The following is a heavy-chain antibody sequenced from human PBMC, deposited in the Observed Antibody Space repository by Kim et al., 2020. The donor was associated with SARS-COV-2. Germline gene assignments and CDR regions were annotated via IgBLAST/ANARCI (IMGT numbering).Heavy chain of an antibody. D-gene: IGHD3-16*01. Sequence: GGSLRLSCAASGFTFSSYAMHWVRQAPGKGLEWVAVISYDGSNKYYADSVKGRFTISRDNSKNTLYLQMNSLRAEDTAVYYCARATFGSSYFGVDVWGEG. V-gene: IGHV3-30-3*01. CDR3: ARATFGSSYFGVDV. CDR1: GFTFSSYA. CDR2: ISYDGSNK. J-gene: IGHJ6*02.